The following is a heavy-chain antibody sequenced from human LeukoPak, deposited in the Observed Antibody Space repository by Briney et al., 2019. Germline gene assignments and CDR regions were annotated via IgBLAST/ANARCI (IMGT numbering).Heavy chain of an antibody. CDR2: ISYDGSNK. V-gene: IGHV3-30-3*01. J-gene: IGHJ4*02. D-gene: IGHD3-10*01. CDR3: AKDPMVRGLTYDC. Sequence: PGRSLRLSCAASGFTFSSYAMHWVRQAPGKGLEWVAVISYDGSNKYYADSVKGRFTISRDNSQNTLYLQMNSLRAEDTAVYYCAKDPMVRGLTYDCWGQGTLVTVSS. CDR1: GFTFSSYA.